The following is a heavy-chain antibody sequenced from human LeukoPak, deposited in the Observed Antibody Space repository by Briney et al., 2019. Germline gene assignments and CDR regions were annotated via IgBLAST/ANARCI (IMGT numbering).Heavy chain of an antibody. CDR2: INHSGST. D-gene: IGHD6-19*01. J-gene: IGHJ6*02. CDR1: GGSFSGYY. Sequence: SETLSLTCAVYGGSFSGYYWSWIRQPPGKGLEWIGEINHSGSTNYNPSLKSQVTISVDTSKNQFSLKLSSVTAADTAVYYCARGGKQWLKRLYYYGMDVWGQGTTVTVSS. CDR3: ARGGKQWLKRLYYYGMDV. V-gene: IGHV4-34*01.